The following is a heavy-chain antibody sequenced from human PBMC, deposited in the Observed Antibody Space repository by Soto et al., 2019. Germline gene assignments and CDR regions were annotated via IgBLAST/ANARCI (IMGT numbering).Heavy chain of an antibody. V-gene: IGHV4-39*01. CDR1: GGSISSSSYY. D-gene: IGHD1-7*01. Sequence: SENLSLTCTVSGGSISSSSYYWGWIRQPPGKGLEWIGSIYYSGSTYYNPSLQSRVTISVDTSKNQFSLKLSSVTAADTAVYYCARHCCWNYSYYYYYVMDFWAQGITVTVSS. CDR3: ARHCCWNYSYYYYYVMDF. J-gene: IGHJ6*02. CDR2: IYYSGST.